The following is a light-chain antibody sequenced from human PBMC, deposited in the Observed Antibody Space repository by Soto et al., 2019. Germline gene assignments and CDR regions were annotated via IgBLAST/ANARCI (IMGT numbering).Light chain of an antibody. J-gene: IGLJ3*02. CDR3: AAWNASVWV. CDR1: FSNIGSNY. V-gene: IGLV1-47*01. Sequence: QSVLTQPPSASGAPGQRVTISCSGSFSNIGSNYVYWYQQLPGTAPRLLIYRNGQRPSGVPDRFSGSKSGASASLDISGLRSEDEADYYCAAWNASVWVFGGGTQLTVL. CDR2: RNG.